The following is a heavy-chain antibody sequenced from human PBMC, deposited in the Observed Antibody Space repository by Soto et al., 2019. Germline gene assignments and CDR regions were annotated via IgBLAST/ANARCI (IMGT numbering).Heavy chain of an antibody. CDR2: IYWNDDK. Sequence: QITLKESGPTLVKPTQTLTLTCTFSGFSLSTSGVGVGWIRQPPGKALEWLALIYWNDDKRYSPSLKSRLTITKDTSKNQVVLTMTNMDPVDTATYYCARTNYYGSGPKYNWFDPWGQGTLVTVSS. J-gene: IGHJ5*02. D-gene: IGHD3-10*01. CDR1: GFSLSTSGVG. V-gene: IGHV2-5*01. CDR3: ARTNYYGSGPKYNWFDP.